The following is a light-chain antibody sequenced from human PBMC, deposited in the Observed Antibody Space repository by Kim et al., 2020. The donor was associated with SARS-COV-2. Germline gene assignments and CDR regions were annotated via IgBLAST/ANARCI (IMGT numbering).Light chain of an antibody. J-gene: IGKJ4*01. Sequence: ASVGDRVTITCRASQSINTWLAWYQQRPGKAPELLIYQTSRLHTGVSSRFSGSGSGTEFTLTISSLQPDDFATYYCQQYNTYLLTFGGGTKVDIK. CDR1: QSINTW. V-gene: IGKV1-5*03. CDR2: QTS. CDR3: QQYNTYLLT.